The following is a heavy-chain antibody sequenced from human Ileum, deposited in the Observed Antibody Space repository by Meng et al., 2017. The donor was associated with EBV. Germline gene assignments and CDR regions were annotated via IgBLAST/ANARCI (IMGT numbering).Heavy chain of an antibody. V-gene: IGHV4-30-4*01. D-gene: IGHD2-15*01. CDR1: GASISSGGYH. J-gene: IGHJ4*02. CDR2: IFSSGSP. Sequence: QVPLQESAQILLKPSQTLSLPCAVSGASISSGGYHWSWIRQPPGKGLEWIGYIFSSGSPYYNPSLKNRITMSVDTSKNQFSLNLKSVTAADTAVYYCASYSEGGGGLGYWGQGTLVTVFS. CDR3: ASYSEGGGGLGY.